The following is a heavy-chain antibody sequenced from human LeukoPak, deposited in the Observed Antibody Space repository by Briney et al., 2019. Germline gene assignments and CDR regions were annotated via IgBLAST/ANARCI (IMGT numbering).Heavy chain of an antibody. CDR3: ARDLGGYGGNSERYLDY. CDR1: GYTFTSYG. Sequence: ASVKVSCKASGYTFTSYGISWVRQAPGQGLEWMGIINPSGGSTSYAQKFQGRVTMTRDTSTSTVYMELSSLRSEDTAVYYCARDLGGYGGNSERYLDYWGQGTLVTVSS. D-gene: IGHD4-23*01. CDR2: INPSGGST. V-gene: IGHV1-46*01. J-gene: IGHJ4*02.